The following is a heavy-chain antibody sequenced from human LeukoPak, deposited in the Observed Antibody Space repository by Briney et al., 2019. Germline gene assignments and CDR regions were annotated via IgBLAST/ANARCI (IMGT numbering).Heavy chain of an antibody. CDR2: ISGSGTDI. V-gene: IGHV3-11*04. CDR3: AREYRSLGDV. Sequence: GGSLRLSCEASGFTFSDPYMSWIRQAPGKGLECLSYISGSGTDINYADSVRGRFTISRDNAKNLLYLQMNDLRVEDTAVYYCAREYRSLGDVWGKGTTVTISS. CDR1: GFTFSDPY. J-gene: IGHJ6*04. D-gene: IGHD1-26*01.